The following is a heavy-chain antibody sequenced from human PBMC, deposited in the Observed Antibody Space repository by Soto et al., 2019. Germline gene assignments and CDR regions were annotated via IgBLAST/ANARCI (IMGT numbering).Heavy chain of an antibody. CDR2: IYSSGST. D-gene: IGHD3-16*01. CDR1: GGSVSSGDYY. CDR3: ARGGSGSPFDY. Sequence: PSETLSLTCTVSGGSVSSGDYYWSWIRQPPGKGLEWIGYIYSSGSTNYNPSLKSRVTISVDTSKNQLSLNLNSVTAADTAVYYCARGGSGSPFDYWGQGTLVTV. J-gene: IGHJ4*02. V-gene: IGHV4-61*08.